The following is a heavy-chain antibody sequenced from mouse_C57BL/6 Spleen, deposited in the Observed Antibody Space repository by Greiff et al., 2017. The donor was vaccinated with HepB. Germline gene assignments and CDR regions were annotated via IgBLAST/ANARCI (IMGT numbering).Heavy chain of an antibody. Sequence: EVQLQQSGAELVKPGASVKLSCTASGFNIKDYYMHWVKQRTEQGLEWIGRIDPEDGETKYATKFQGKATITADKSSNTAYLQLSSLTSGDTAVYYCAGGVYGSSPYAMDYWGQGTSVTVSS. CDR3: AGGVYGSSPYAMDY. J-gene: IGHJ4*01. D-gene: IGHD1-1*01. CDR2: IDPEDGET. V-gene: IGHV14-2*01. CDR1: GFNIKDYY.